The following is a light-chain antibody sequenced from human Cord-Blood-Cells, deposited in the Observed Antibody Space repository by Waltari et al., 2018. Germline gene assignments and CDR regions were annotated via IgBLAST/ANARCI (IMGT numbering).Light chain of an antibody. CDR1: SSDVGSYNL. Sequence: QSALTQPASVSGSPGQSITISCTGTSSDVGSYNLVSWYQQHPGKAPQLMIYEGSKRPSGVSNRLPCSKSGNPAFLTISGLQAEDEADYYCCSYAGSSNWVFGGGTKLTVL. CDR3: CSYAGSSNWV. V-gene: IGLV2-23*01. CDR2: EGS. J-gene: IGLJ3*02.